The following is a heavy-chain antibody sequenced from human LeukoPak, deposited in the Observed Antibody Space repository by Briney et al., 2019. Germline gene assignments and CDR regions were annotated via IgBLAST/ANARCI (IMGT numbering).Heavy chain of an antibody. CDR3: AKDNGSP. CDR2: ISWNSGSI. CDR1: GFTFDDYA. Sequence: GGSLRLSCAASGFTFDDYAMHWVRHAPGKGLEWVSGISWNSGSIGYADSVKGRFTISRDNAKNSLYLQMNSLRAEDTALYYCAKDNGSPWGQGTLVTVSS. D-gene: IGHD1-26*01. V-gene: IGHV3-9*01. J-gene: IGHJ5*02.